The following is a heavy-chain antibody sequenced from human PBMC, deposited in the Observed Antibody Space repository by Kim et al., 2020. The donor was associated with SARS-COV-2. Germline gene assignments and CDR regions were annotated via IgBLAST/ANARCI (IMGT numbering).Heavy chain of an antibody. D-gene: IGHD6-13*01. V-gene: IGHV1-3*01. CDR1: GYTFTSYA. Sequence: ASVKVSCKASGYTFTSYAMHWVRQAPGQRLEWMGWINAGNGNTKYSQKFQGRVTITRDTSASTAYMELSSLRSEDTAVYYCARDEAAAGTSFAFDIWGQGTMVTVSS. J-gene: IGHJ3*02. CDR3: ARDEAAAGTSFAFDI. CDR2: INAGNGNT.